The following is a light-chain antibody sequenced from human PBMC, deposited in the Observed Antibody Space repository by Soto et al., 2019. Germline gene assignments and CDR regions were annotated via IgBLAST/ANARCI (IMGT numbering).Light chain of an antibody. CDR3: QLYNSWPPGLT. J-gene: IGKJ4*01. CDR2: GAS. CDR1: QSVSSN. Sequence: EIVLKQSPATLSVSPGERATLSCRASQSVSSNVAWYQQKPGQAPRLLIYGASTRATGIPARFSGSGSGTEFTLSISSLQSEDFAVYYCQLYNSWPPGLTFGGGTKVDI. V-gene: IGKV3D-15*01.